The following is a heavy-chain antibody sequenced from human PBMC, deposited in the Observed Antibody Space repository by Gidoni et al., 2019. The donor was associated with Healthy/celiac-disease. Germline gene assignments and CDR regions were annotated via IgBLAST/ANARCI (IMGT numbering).Heavy chain of an antibody. CDR1: GYTFTSYG. CDR2: ISAYNGNT. D-gene: IGHD2-15*01. V-gene: IGHV1-18*01. J-gene: IGHJ4*02. CDR3: AREGYCSGGSCYLGVDFDY. Sequence: VQLVQSGAEVKKPGASVKVSCKASGYTFTSYGISWVRQAPGQGLEWMGWISAYNGNTNYVQKLQGRVTMTTDTSTSTAYMELRSLRSDDTAVYYCAREGYCSGGSCYLGVDFDYWGQGTLVTVSS.